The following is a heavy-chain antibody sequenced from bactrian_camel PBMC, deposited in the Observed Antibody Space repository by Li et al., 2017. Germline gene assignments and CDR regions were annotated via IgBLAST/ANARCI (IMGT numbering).Heavy chain of an antibody. CDR2: LYNRGDRT. V-gene: IGHV3S1*01. CDR3: AAHPGGDLGRGFLT. D-gene: IGHD1*01. Sequence: HVQLVESGGGSVQAGGSLRLSCVRSGFAYSANCMAWFRQAPGKDLEGVALLYNRGDRTYVADSMKGRFTISREDRNILYLQMNNLKPEDTAMYYCAAHPGGDLGRGFLTGPRGPRSPSP. CDR1: GFAYSANC. J-gene: IGHJ4*01.